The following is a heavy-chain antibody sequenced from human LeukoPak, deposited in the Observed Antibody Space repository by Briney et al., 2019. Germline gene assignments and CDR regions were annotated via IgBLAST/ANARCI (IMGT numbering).Heavy chain of an antibody. CDR1: GFEFSRYA. CDR2: ITYDAINT. J-gene: IGHJ4*02. V-gene: IGHV3-30*04. D-gene: IGHD6-25*01. CDR3: AKDRYSSASLLANNPFDY. Sequence: PGGSLRLSCTASGFEFSRYAMHWVRQAPGKGLEWVAVITYDAINTYYGDSMKGRFTISRDNSKNTLYLQMNSLTAVDTAVYYCAKDRYSSASLLANNPFDYWGQGTLVTVSS.